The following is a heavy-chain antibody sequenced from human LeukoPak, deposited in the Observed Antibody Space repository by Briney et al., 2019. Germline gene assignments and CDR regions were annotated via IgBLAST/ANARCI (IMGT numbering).Heavy chain of an antibody. Sequence: PSETLSLTCTVSGGSISSGGYYWSWIRQHPGKGLEWIGSIYYSGSTYYNPSLKSRVTISVDTSKNQFSLKLSSVTAADTAVYYCAREAYPATNYYDSSGPDAFDIWGQGTMVTVAS. CDR3: AREAYPATNYYDSSGPDAFDI. J-gene: IGHJ3*02. CDR2: IYYSGST. V-gene: IGHV4-31*03. D-gene: IGHD3-22*01. CDR1: GGSISSGGYY.